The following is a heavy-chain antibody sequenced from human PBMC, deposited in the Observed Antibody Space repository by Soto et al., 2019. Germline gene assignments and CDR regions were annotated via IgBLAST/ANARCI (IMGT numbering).Heavy chain of an antibody. CDR3: AKDRPSPFYDTDEGFDY. CDR1: GFTFSSYA. D-gene: IGHD3-9*01. CDR2: ISGSGGST. Sequence: EVQLLESGGGLVQPGGSLRLSCAASGFTFSSYAMSWVRQAPGKGLEWVSAISGSGGSTYYADSVKGRFTISRDNSKNTLYLQMNSLRAEDKAVYYCAKDRPSPFYDTDEGFDYWGQGTLVTVSS. J-gene: IGHJ4*02. V-gene: IGHV3-23*01.